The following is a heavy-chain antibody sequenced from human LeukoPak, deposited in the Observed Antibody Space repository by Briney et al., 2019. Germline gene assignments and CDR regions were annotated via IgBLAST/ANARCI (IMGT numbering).Heavy chain of an antibody. V-gene: IGHV3-23*01. D-gene: IGHD1-26*01. Sequence: GGSLRLSCAASGFTFSSYAMSWVRQAPGKGLEWVSAIRDSGGSTHYADSVKGRFTTSRDNSKNTLFLQMNSLRAEDTAIYYCAKYGPQDSGSSHFDYWGRGALVTVSS. CDR3: AKYGPQDSGSSHFDY. CDR2: IRDSGGST. CDR1: GFTFSSYA. J-gene: IGHJ4*02.